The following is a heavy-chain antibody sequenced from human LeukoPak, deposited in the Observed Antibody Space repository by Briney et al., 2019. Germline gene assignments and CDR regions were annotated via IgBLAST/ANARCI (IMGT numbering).Heavy chain of an antibody. D-gene: IGHD2/OR15-2a*01. J-gene: IGHJ4*02. CDR3: AKVGIYDPKDGIDY. CDR2: ISYDGSNK. CDR1: GFTFSSYA. V-gene: IGHV3-30*04. Sequence: GGSLRLSCAASGFTFSSYAMHWVRQAPGKGLEWVAVISYDGSNKYYADSVKGRFTISRDNPKNTLYLQMNSLRAEDTAVYYCAKVGIYDPKDGIDYWGQGTLVTVSS.